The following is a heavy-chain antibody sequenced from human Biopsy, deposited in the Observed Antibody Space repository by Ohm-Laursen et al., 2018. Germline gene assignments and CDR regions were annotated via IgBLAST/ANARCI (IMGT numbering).Heavy chain of an antibody. D-gene: IGHD3-22*01. CDR3: AKDQGYYYDRSVYYYFDY. CDR2: ITSSGDTT. Sequence: GSLRLSCSASGFTFNSHEMNWVRQAPGKGLEWVSAITSSGDTTYYSDSVKGRFTISRDSSKNTLHLQMNSLRAEDTAVYYCAKDQGYYYDRSVYYYFDYWGQGTLVTVSS. V-gene: IGHV3-23*01. J-gene: IGHJ4*02. CDR1: GFTFNSHE.